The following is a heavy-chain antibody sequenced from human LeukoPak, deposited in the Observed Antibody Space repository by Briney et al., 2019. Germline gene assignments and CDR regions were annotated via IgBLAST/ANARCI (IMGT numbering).Heavy chain of an antibody. CDR2: TYYRSKWHN. CDR1: GDSVSNKNTA. Sequence: SQTLSLTCTISGDSVSNKNTAWNWIRQSPSRGLEWLGRTYYRSKWHNGYAVSVKSRITINPDTSKNQFSLQLNSVTPEDTAVYYCARLTTGTTSSYFDYWGQGTLVTVSS. V-gene: IGHV6-1*01. J-gene: IGHJ4*02. D-gene: IGHD1-7*01. CDR3: ARLTTGTTSSYFDY.